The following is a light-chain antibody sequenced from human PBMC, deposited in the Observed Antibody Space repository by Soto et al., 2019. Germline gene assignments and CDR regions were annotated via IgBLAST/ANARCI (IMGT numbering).Light chain of an antibody. CDR2: DVS. V-gene: IGLV2-14*03. J-gene: IGLJ1*01. Sequence: HSALTQPASMSGSPGQSITISCTGTSSDVGGYNYVSWYQQHTGKAPRLMIYDVSNRPSGVSNRFSGSKSGNTASLTISGLQAEDEADYYCSSFTSSSTYVFGTGTKLTVL. CDR3: SSFTSSSTYV. CDR1: SSDVGGYNY.